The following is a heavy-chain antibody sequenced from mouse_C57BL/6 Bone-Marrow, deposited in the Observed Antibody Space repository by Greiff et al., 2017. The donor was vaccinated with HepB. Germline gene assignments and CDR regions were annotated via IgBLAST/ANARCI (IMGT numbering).Heavy chain of an antibody. CDR2: SRNKANDYTT. CDR1: GFTFSDFY. CDR3: ARDHYGSSPYAMDY. Sequence: EVQGVESGGGLVQSGRSLRLSCATSGFTFSDFYMEWVRQAPGKGLEWIAASRNKANDYTTEYSASVKGRFIVSRDTSQSILYLQMNALRAEDTAIYYCARDHYGSSPYAMDYWGQGTSVTVSS. D-gene: IGHD1-1*01. V-gene: IGHV7-1*01. J-gene: IGHJ4*01.